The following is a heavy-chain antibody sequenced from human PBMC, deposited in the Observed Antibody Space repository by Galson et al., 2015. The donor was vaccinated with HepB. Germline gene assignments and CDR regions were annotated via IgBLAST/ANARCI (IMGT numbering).Heavy chain of an antibody. CDR3: ARGEGDYDILTGPIDY. CDR1: GYTFTSYY. D-gene: IGHD3-9*01. CDR2: INPSGGST. J-gene: IGHJ4*02. Sequence: SVKVSCKASGYTFTSYYMHWVRQAPGQGLEWMGIINPSGGSTSYAQKFQGRVTMTRDTSTSTVYMELSSLRSEDTAVYYCARGEGDYDILTGPIDYWGQGTLVTVSS. V-gene: IGHV1-46*01.